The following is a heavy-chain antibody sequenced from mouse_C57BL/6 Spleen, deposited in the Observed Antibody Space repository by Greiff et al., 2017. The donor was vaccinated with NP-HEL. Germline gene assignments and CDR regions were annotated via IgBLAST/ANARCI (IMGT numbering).Heavy chain of an antibody. V-gene: IGHV1-69*01. CDR3: ARDYYGSSRFDD. J-gene: IGHJ2*01. CDR2: IDPSDSYT. D-gene: IGHD1-1*01. Sequence: VQLQQPGAELVMPGASVKLSCKASGYTFTSYWMHWVKQRPGQGLEWIGEIDPSDSYTNYNQKFKGKSTLTVDKSSSTAYMQLSSLTSEDSAVYYCARDYYGSSRFDDWGQGTTLTVSS. CDR1: GYTFTSYW.